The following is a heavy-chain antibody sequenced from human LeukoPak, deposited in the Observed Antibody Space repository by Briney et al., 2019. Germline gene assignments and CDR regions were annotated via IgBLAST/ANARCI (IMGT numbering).Heavy chain of an antibody. CDR1: GGTFSSYA. CDR2: IIPILGIA. J-gene: IGHJ5*02. CDR3: ARAIDGVVVAATSLDP. D-gene: IGHD2-15*01. V-gene: IGHV1-69*04. Sequence: GASVKVSCKASGGTFSSYAISWVRQAPGQGLEWMGRIIPILGIANYAQKFQGRVTITADKSTSTAYMELSSLRSEDTAVYYCARAIDGVVVAATSLDPSGQGTLVTVSS.